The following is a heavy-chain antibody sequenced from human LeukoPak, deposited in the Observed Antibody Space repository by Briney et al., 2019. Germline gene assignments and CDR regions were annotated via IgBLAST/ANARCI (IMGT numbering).Heavy chain of an antibody. CDR3: ARDSTSSSYYYMDV. Sequence: SETLSLTGTVSGGSNSSSSYYWGWIRQPPGKGLEWIGSIYYSGSTYYNPSLKSRVTISVDTSKNQFSLKLSSVTAADTAVYYCARDSTSSSYYYMDVWGKGTTVTVSS. CDR2: IYYSGST. J-gene: IGHJ6*03. CDR1: GGSNSSSSYY. V-gene: IGHV4-39*07. D-gene: IGHD6-6*01.